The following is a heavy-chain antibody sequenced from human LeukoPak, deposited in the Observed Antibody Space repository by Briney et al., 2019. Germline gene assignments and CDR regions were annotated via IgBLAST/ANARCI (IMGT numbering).Heavy chain of an antibody. V-gene: IGHV3-30*14. J-gene: IGHJ5*01. CDR2: VSYEGTIK. CDR1: GFAFNNFA. Sequence: GGSLRLSCAASGFAFNNFAMHWVRQAPGKGLEWVAVVSYEGTIKYYADSAKGRFSISRDNSDNIISLQMNNLTTEDTAAYYCARENFDSWGQGTLVTVSP. CDR3: ARENFDS.